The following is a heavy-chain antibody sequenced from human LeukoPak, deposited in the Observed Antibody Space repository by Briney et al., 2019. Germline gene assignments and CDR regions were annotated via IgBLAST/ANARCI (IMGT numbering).Heavy chain of an antibody. CDR3: ARNNGMDV. CDR2: GNRDGSET. J-gene: IGHJ6*02. CDR1: GFALSSHW. Sequence: PGGSLRLSCAASGFALSSHWMTWVRQVPGRGPEWVANGNRDGSETYYLDSAKGQFTISKDNAKNSLYLQMNSLRAEDTAFYHCARNNGMDVWGQGTTVIVSS. V-gene: IGHV3-7*03.